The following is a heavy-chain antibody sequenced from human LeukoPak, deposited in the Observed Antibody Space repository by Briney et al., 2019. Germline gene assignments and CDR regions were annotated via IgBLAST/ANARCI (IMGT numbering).Heavy chain of an antibody. J-gene: IGHJ4*02. D-gene: IGHD3-3*01. CDR3: TTGYGVVNYFDR. CDR2: IKSKTDGGTI. CDR1: GFTFSNTW. Sequence: GGSLRLSCAASGFTFSNTWMSWVRRAPGKGLEWVGRIKSKTDGGTIDYAAPVKGRFTISRDDSKNTLYLQMNSLETEDTAVYYCTTGYGVVNYFDRWGQGTLVTVSS. V-gene: IGHV3-15*01.